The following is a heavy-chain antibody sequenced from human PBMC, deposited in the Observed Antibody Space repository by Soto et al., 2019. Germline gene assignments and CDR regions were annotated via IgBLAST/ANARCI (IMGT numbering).Heavy chain of an antibody. D-gene: IGHD2-2*01. CDR2: IYTSGST. V-gene: IGHV4-4*07. Sequence: SETLSLTCTVSGGSISSYYWSWIRQPAGKGLEWIGRIYTSGSTNYNPSLKSRVTMSVDTSKNQFSLKLSSVTAADTAVYYCARDPYCSSTGCYRRGYYGMDVWGQGTTVTVSS. J-gene: IGHJ6*02. CDR3: ARDPYCSSTGCYRRGYYGMDV. CDR1: GGSISSYY.